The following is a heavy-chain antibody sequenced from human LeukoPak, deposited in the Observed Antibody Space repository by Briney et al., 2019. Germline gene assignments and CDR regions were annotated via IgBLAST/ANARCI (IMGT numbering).Heavy chain of an antibody. Sequence: PGGSLRLSCAASGFILSSYAMSWVRQGPARGLEWLSSLRGDGETFYADAVKGRFTLSRDEPRNMVYFHLNNLRVEDTAVYYCAKASWVSTADAVLWGQGVLVTVSS. D-gene: IGHD2-8*01. J-gene: IGHJ4*02. CDR2: LRGDGET. CDR3: AKASWVSTADAVL. V-gene: IGHV3-23*01. CDR1: GFILSSYA.